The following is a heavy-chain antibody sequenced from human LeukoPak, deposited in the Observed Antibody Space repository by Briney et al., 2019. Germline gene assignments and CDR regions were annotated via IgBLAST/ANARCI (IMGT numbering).Heavy chain of an antibody. CDR3: ARGLMYYMDV. D-gene: IGHD2-8*01. V-gene: IGHV4-34*01. CDR2: INHSGST. CDR1: GGSFSGYY. Sequence: SETLSLTCAVYGGSFSGYYWSWIRQPPGKGLEWIGEINHSGSTNYNPSLKSRVTISVDTSKNQFSLKLSSVTAADTAVYYCARGLMYYMDVWGKGTTVTVSS. J-gene: IGHJ6*03.